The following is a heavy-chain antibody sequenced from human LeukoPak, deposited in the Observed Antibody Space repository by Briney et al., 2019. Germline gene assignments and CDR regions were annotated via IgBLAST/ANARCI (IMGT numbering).Heavy chain of an antibody. CDR1: GFILNSYG. CDR2: IWSDGKNE. Sequence: GGSLRLSCAASGFILNSYGMHWVRQAPGKGLEWVADIWSDGKNEHFADSVKGRFAISRDNSKNTVYLQMNSLRAEDTAVYYCAKSSSGWYVVDYWGQGTLVTVSS. CDR3: AKSSSGWYVVDY. D-gene: IGHD6-19*01. J-gene: IGHJ4*02. V-gene: IGHV3-33*03.